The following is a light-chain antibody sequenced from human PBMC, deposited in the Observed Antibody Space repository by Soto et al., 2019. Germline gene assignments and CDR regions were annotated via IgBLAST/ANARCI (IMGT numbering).Light chain of an antibody. CDR3: QHYNSYSEA. CDR1: QTISSW. Sequence: DVEISHWPSTLVGSVGDRVTITYRASQTISSWLAWYQQKPGKAPKLLIYKASTLKSGVPSRFSGSGSGTEFTLTISSLQPDDFATYYCQHYNSYSEAFGQGTKVDIK. J-gene: IGKJ1*01. CDR2: KAS. V-gene: IGKV1-5*03.